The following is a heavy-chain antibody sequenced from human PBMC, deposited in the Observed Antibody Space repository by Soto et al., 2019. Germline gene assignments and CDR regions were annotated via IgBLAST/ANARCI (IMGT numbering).Heavy chain of an antibody. CDR3: AREAADGMDV. CDR1: GFTFSSYE. Sequence: PGGSLRLSCAASGFTFSSYEMNWVRQAPGKGLEWVSYISSSGSTIYYADSVKGRFTISRDNAKNSLYLQMNSLRAEDTAVYYCAREAADGMDVWGQGTTVTVS. J-gene: IGHJ6*02. V-gene: IGHV3-48*03. D-gene: IGHD6-13*01. CDR2: ISSSGSTI.